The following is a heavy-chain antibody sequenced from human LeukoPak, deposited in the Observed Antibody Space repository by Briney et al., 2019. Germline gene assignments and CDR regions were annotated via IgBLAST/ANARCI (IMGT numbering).Heavy chain of an antibody. CDR1: GFSFSSSW. V-gene: IGHV3-7*01. D-gene: IGHD5-18*01. J-gene: IGHJ4*02. Sequence: PGGSLRLSCAASGFSFSSSWMTWVRQAPGKGLEWVANIKEDESEIYYVDSVKGRFTASRDNAKNSLYLQMNSLRAEDTAVYYCARILTYSYSLDYWGQGILVTVSS. CDR3: ARILTYSYSLDY. CDR2: IKEDESEI.